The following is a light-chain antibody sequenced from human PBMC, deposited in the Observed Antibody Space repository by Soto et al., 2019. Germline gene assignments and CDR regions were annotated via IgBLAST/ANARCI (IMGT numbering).Light chain of an antibody. CDR1: HRINNY. V-gene: IGKV3-11*01. Sequence: EFLLTQSPVTLSLSAGESATLSCRASHRINNYLAWYQQKPGQAPRLLIYKISNRATGIPVKYSGSGSGTDFTLTICSLEPDDFAVYYCQQRSNWPPLTFGGGTRVE. CDR2: KIS. CDR3: QQRSNWPPLT. J-gene: IGKJ4*01.